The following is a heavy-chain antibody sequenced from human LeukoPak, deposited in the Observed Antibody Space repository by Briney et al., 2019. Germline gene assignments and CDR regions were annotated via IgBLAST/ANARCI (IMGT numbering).Heavy chain of an antibody. CDR1: GYKFPSYW. V-gene: IGHV5-51*01. D-gene: IGHD1-26*01. CDR3: ASPGIVGATGAFDI. J-gene: IGHJ3*02. CDR2: IYPSDSDT. Sequence: PGESLKISCKASGYKFPSYWIGWVRQLPGKGLEWVGIIYPSDSDTRYSPSFQGQVTISADKSITTTYLQWSSLKASDTAMYYCASPGIVGATGAFDIWGQGTMVTVSS.